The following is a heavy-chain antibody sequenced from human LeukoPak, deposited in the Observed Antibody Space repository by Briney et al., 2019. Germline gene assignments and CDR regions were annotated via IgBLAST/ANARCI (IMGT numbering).Heavy chain of an antibody. Sequence: SQTLSLTCTVSGGSISSGGYYWSWIRQHPGKGLEWIGYIYYSGSTYYNPSLKSRVTISVDTSKNQFSLKLSSVTAADTAVYYCARETGRIAARPYFDYWGQGTLVTVSS. V-gene: IGHV4-31*03. CDR2: IYYSGST. CDR3: ARETGRIAARPYFDY. D-gene: IGHD6-6*01. CDR1: GGSISSGGYY. J-gene: IGHJ4*02.